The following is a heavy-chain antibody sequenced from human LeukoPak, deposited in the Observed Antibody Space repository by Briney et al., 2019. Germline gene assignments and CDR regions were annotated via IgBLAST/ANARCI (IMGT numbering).Heavy chain of an antibody. Sequence: SGGSLRLSCAASGFTFSSYWMSWVRQAPGKGLEWVANIKQDGSEKYYVDSVKGRFTISRDNAKNSLFLQMNYLQSDDTALYYCAKAGGGLRVMYYFDSWGQGTLVTVSS. CDR3: AKAGGGLRVMYYFDS. D-gene: IGHD2-8*02. J-gene: IGHJ4*02. CDR2: IKQDGSEK. V-gene: IGHV3-7*03. CDR1: GFTFSSYW.